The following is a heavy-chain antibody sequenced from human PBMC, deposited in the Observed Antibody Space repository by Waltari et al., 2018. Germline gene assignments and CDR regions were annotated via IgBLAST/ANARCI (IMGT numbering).Heavy chain of an antibody. CDR1: GGSITNGRDY. J-gene: IGHJ4*02. CDR2: TSTSGGT. V-gene: IGHV4-61*02. CDR3: ARGGDISGYFYYFDY. D-gene: IGHD3-22*01. Sequence: QVHLQESGPGLVTPSQTLSLTCTVSGGSITNGRDYWTWIRQPAGKGPEWIGHTSTSGGTNYNPSLKSRATISVDTSKNQFALKLTSMTAADTAVYYCARGGDISGYFYYFDYWGQGTLVTVSS.